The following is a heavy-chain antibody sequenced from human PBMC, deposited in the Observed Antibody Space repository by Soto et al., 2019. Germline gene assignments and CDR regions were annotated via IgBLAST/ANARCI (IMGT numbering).Heavy chain of an antibody. CDR1: GFTLLTYP. CDR2: LSFDGKVK. Sequence: QVRLVESGGGVVQPGGSLRLSCAASGFTLLTYPMHWLRQTPGKGLEWLKVLSFDGKVKHYAYSGGGRFTNSRDISEDTQDLRMNGCGGEDAAVYYFARDPRRGSPDYFEHWGQGTLVTGAS. D-gene: IGHD1-1*01. J-gene: IGHJ4*02. V-gene: IGHV3-30*04. CDR3: ARDPRRGSPDYFEH.